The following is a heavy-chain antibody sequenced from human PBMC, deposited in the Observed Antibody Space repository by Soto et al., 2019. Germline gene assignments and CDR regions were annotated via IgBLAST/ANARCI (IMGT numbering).Heavy chain of an antibody. D-gene: IGHD2-21*01. V-gene: IGHV3-53*01. J-gene: IGHJ4*01. Sequence: GGSLRLSCGASGLSVSDNYMGWVRQAPGRGLEWVSVMYAGGDTHYADSVKGRFTIARDKSENTLYLQMNSLRDEDTGVYFCVSRIPSWVFDYWGLGTLVTVSS. CDR2: MYAGGDT. CDR3: VSRIPSWVFDY. CDR1: GLSVSDNY.